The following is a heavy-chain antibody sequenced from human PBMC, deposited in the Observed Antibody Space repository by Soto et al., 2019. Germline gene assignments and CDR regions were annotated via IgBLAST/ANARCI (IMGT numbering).Heavy chain of an antibody. CDR2: INHRGST. CDR1: GGSFSGYY. J-gene: IGHJ4*01. CDR3: ARVPVDMAATDSYCFDY. Sequence: QVQLQQWGAGLLKPSETLSLTCAVSGGSFSGYYWSWIRQPPGKGLEWIGEINHRGSTIHNPALKSRVTISVDSSKNQFSLKLGSVAAADTAVYYCARVPVDMAATDSYCFDYWGHGTLVTVSS. D-gene: IGHD1-26*01. V-gene: IGHV4-34*01.